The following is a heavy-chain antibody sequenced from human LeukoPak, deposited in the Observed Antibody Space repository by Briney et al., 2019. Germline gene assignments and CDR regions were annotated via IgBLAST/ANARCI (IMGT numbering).Heavy chain of an antibody. CDR2: ISGSGSII. V-gene: IGHV3-11*01. CDR3: ARAGRNNWFDP. D-gene: IGHD2-15*01. CDR1: GFTFSDYY. J-gene: IGHJ5*02. Sequence: GGSLRLSCAASGFTFSDYYMSWIRQAPGKGLEWVSYISGSGSIIYYADSVKGRLTISRDNAKNSLYLQMNSLRAEDTAVYYCARAGRNNWFDPWGQGTLVTVSS.